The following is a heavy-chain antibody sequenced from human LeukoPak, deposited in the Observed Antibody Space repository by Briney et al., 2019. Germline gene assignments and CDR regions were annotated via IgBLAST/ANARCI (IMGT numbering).Heavy chain of an antibody. Sequence: PSETLSLTCAVFDGSFSDYYWSWVRQPPGKGLEWIGSIYYTGNTYYNASLKSQVSISIDTSKNQFSLKLTSVTAADTAVYYCARQTGSGLFILPGGQGTLVTVSS. V-gene: IGHV4-59*05. D-gene: IGHD3/OR15-3a*01. CDR2: IYYTGNT. CDR1: DGSFSDYY. CDR3: ARQTGSGLFILP. J-gene: IGHJ4*01.